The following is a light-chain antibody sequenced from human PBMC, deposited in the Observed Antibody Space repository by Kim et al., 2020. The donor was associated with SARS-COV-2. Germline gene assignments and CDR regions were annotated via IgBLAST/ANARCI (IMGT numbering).Light chain of an antibody. J-gene: IGLJ2*01. CDR1: SNASGAYSY. CDR2: DVS. V-gene: IGLV2-14*03. CDR3: SSYTSDNNVL. Sequence: GQSLAIARSRRSNASGAYSYVAWYQQPPGKAPVLMIYDVSHRSAGVSNRFSAAKSGNTASLTISGRQTVDEADYYCSSYTSDNNVLFGGGTKVTVL.